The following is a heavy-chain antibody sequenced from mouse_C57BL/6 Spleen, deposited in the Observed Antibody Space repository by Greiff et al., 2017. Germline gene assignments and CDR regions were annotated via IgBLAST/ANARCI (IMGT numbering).Heavy chain of an antibody. V-gene: IGHV1-69*01. Sequence: QVQLQQPGAELVMPGASVKLSCKASGYTFTSYWMHWVKQRPGQGLEWIGEIDPSDSYTNYNQKFKGKSTLTVDKSSSTAYMQLSSLTSEDSALYYCARSRITTIVAKNFNVWRTGTTVTVST. CDR2: IDPSDSYT. CDR3: ARSRITTIVAKNFNV. J-gene: IGHJ1*03. D-gene: IGHD1-1*01. CDR1: GYTFTSYW.